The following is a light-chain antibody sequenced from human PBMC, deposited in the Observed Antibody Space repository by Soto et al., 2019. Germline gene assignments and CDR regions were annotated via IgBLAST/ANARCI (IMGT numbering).Light chain of an antibody. CDR2: VAS. V-gene: IGKV3-20*01. CDR3: QQYGTFRT. Sequence: EIVLTQSPGTLSLSPGERATLSCRASQSVSNYLAWYQQKPGQAPRLLIYVASSRATGIPDRFSGSGSGTDFTLTISRLEPEDFAVYYCQQYGTFRTFGQGTKVEIK. CDR1: QSVSNY. J-gene: IGKJ1*01.